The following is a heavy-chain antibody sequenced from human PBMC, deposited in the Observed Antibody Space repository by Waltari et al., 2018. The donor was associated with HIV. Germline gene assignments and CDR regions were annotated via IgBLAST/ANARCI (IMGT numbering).Heavy chain of an antibody. Sequence: QVQLVESGGGVVQPGRSLRLSCATSGFTLSIYVMHWVRQAPGKGLEWVTVIWYDGSKKYYADSVKGRFTISRDNSKNTLYLQMNSLRIEDTAVYYCARKYSSSWGAPFDYWGQGTLVTVSS. J-gene: IGHJ4*02. CDR1: GFTLSIYV. D-gene: IGHD6-13*01. CDR3: ARKYSSSWGAPFDY. CDR2: IWYDGSKK. V-gene: IGHV3-33*01.